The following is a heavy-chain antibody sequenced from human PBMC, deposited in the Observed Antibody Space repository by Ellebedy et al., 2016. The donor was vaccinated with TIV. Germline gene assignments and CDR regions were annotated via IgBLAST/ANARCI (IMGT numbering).Heavy chain of an antibody. CDR2: VSGSGKTT. V-gene: IGHV3-48*04. D-gene: IGHD3-3*02. Sequence: GESLKISCTASGSTFSTYSMNWVRQAPGKGLEWVSYVSGSGKTTYYTDSVKGRFTISRDNAKNSLYLHMNSLRAEDTAFYYCAVGGTLAYLNWQIDSWGQGTLVTVSS. J-gene: IGHJ4*02. CDR1: GSTFSTYS. CDR3: AVGGTLAYLNWQIDS.